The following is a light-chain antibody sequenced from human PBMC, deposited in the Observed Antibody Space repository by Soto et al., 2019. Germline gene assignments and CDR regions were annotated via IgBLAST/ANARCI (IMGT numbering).Light chain of an antibody. V-gene: IGLV2-23*02. CDR3: CSFADFTYV. CDR2: EVT. CDR1: SSGIGSYDL. Sequence: QSVLTQPASVSGSPGQSITISCTGTSSGIGSYDLVSWYQQHPGTAPKLIIYEVTKRPSGVSTRFSGSKSGNTASLTISGLQAVDEADYYCCSFADFTYVFGTGTKV. J-gene: IGLJ1*01.